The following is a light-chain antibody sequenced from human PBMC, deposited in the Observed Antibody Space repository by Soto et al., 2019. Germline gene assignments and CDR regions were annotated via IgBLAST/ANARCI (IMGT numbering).Light chain of an antibody. CDR3: QHYGTSGL. J-gene: IGKJ3*01. CDR1: QSVSDSY. Sequence: EIVLTQSPGTLSLSPGERATLSCRASQSVSDSYLAWYQQKPGQAPRLLIYASSRATGIADRFSGSGSGTDFTLTISRLEPEDFAVYYCQHYGTSGLFGPGTKVDIK. CDR2: AS. V-gene: IGKV3-20*01.